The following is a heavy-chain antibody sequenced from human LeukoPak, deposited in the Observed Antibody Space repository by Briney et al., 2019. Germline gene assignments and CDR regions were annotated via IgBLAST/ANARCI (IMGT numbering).Heavy chain of an antibody. CDR3: ARGESYDFWSGYPAAY. V-gene: IGHV1-69*13. D-gene: IGHD3-3*01. J-gene: IGHJ4*02. CDR2: IIPIFGTA. CDR1: GGTFSSYA. Sequence: SVEVSCKASGGTFSSYAISWVRQAPGQGLEWMGGIIPIFGTANYAQKFQGRVTITADESTSTAYMELSSLRSEDTAVYYCARGESYDFWSGYPAAYWGQGTLVTVSS.